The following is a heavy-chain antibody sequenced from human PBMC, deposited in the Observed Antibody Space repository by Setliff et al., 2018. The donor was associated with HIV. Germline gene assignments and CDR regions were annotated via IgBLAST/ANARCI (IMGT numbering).Heavy chain of an antibody. V-gene: IGHV1-2*06. Sequence: GASVKVSCKTSGYTFTAFYIHWVRQAPGQGLEWMGRIHPNSGGTASPQKFQGRVPITRDTSISTAYMELRRLRSDDTAVYYCARETISEGFAYWGQGALVTVSS. CDR2: IHPNSGGT. J-gene: IGHJ4*02. D-gene: IGHD3-16*01. CDR1: GYTFTAFY. CDR3: ARETISEGFAY.